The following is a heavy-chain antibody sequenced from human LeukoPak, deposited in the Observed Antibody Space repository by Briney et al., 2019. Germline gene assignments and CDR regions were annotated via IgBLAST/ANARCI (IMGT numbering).Heavy chain of an antibody. D-gene: IGHD3-9*01. Sequence: PSETLSLTCRVSGGFLSSYYWSWIRQPPGKGLEWIGYIYYSGTTNYKPSLKSRVTISLDTSKNQFTLKLSSVTAADTAVYYCARRTGYYNGFDYWGQGTLVTVSS. J-gene: IGHJ4*02. CDR3: ARRTGYYNGFDY. V-gene: IGHV4-59*01. CDR1: GGFLSSYY. CDR2: IYYSGTT.